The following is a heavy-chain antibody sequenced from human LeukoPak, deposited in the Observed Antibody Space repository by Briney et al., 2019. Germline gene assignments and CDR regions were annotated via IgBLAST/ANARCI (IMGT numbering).Heavy chain of an antibody. CDR3: AREMGVVPTAIPTVDS. CDR1: GYTFTGHF. Sequence: GASVKVSCTASGYTFTGHFMHWVRQAPGQGLEWMGWIEPKSGGTDYGHKYPGRVTMNRDTSMSTAYMELSRLKPDDTAVYYCAREMGVVPTAIPTVDSWGQGTLVTVSS. D-gene: IGHD2-2*02. CDR2: IEPKSGGT. V-gene: IGHV1-2*02. J-gene: IGHJ4*02.